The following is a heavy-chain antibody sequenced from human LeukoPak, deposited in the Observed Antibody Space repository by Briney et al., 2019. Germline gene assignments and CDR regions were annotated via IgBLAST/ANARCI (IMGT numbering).Heavy chain of an antibody. J-gene: IGHJ4*02. CDR1: GGSISSSSYY. CDR2: IYYSGST. Sequence: SETLSLTCTVSGGSISSSSYYWGWIRQPPGKGLEWIGSIYYSGSTYYNPSLKSRVTISVDTSKNQFSLKLSSVTAADTAVYYCARPRVYDSSGYYYVFDYWGQGTLVTVSS. D-gene: IGHD3-22*01. V-gene: IGHV4-39*01. CDR3: ARPRVYDSSGYYYVFDY.